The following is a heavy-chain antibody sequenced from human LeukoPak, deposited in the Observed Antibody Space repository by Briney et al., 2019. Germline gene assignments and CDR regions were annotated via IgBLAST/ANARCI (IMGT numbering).Heavy chain of an antibody. CDR3: ARSLLVVKNAFDI. J-gene: IGHJ3*02. CDR2: SSAHNGNT. D-gene: IGHD3-22*01. CDR1: GYTFTSYG. V-gene: IGHV1-18*01. Sequence: ASVKVSCTASGYTFTSYGISWVRQAPGQGLEWMGWSSAHNGNTNYAQKFQGRVTITADESTSTAYMELSSLRSEDTAVYYCARSLLVVKNAFDIWGQGTMVTVSS.